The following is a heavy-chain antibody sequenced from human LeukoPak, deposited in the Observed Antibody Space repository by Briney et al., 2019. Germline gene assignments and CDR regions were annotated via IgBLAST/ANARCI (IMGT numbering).Heavy chain of an antibody. CDR3: ASKNEYSNYDY. D-gene: IGHD4-11*01. V-gene: IGHV1-69*02. CDR2: IIPILGIA. CDR1: GGTFSSYT. Sequence: GASVKVSCKASGGTFSSYTISWVRQAPGQGLEWMGRIIPILGIANYAQKFPGRVTITADKSTSTAYMELSSLRSEGTAVYYCASKNEYSNYDYWGQGTLVTVSS. J-gene: IGHJ4*02.